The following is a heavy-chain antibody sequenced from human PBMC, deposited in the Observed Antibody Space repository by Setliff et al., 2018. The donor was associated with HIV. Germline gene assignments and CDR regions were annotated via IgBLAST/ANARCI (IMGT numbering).Heavy chain of an antibody. CDR1: GASVTTHS. V-gene: IGHV4-59*02. CDR3: ARGGASSHWLGP. CDR2: ILDTGSP. Sequence: SETLSLTCTVSGASVTTHSWSWIRQSPEKGLEWIAFILDTGSPNYSPSFKSRVTISVDTSMNQFSLKLTSVTAADTAIYYCARGGASSHWLGPWGKGILVAVSS. D-gene: IGHD3-10*01. J-gene: IGHJ5*02.